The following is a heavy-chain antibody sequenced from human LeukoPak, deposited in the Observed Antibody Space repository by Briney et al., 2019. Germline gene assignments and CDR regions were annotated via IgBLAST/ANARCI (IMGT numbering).Heavy chain of an antibody. D-gene: IGHD2-2*01. CDR2: ISGSGGST. J-gene: IGHJ1*01. Sequence: GGSLRLSCAASGFTFSSYAMSCVRQAPGKGLEWVSAISGSGGSTYYADSVKGRFTISRDNSKNTLYLQMNSLRAEDTAVYYCARNHRRNIVVVPADRPGSEYFQHWGQGTLVTVSS. CDR1: GFTFSSYA. V-gene: IGHV3-23*01. CDR3: ARNHRRNIVVVPADRPGSEYFQH.